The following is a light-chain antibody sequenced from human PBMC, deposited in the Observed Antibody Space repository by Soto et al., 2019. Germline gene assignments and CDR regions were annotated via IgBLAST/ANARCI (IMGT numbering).Light chain of an antibody. V-gene: IGKV3-20*01. CDR1: QSVSSTY. J-gene: IGKJ4*01. Sequence: EIVLTQSPGTLSLSPGERATLSCRASQSVSSTYLAWYQHKPGQAPRLLIYGASSRATGIPDRFSGSGSGTDFTLTISRLEPEDFAVYYCQQYGSSHFFGGGTKVDIK. CDR3: QQYGSSHF. CDR2: GAS.